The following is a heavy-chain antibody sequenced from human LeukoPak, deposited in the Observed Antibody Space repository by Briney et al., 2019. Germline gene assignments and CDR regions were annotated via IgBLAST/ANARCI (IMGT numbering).Heavy chain of an antibody. CDR1: GFTFSDYY. CDR2: ITSSSSDT. CDR3: ARDYDILTGYFRGGFDY. D-gene: IGHD3-9*01. J-gene: IGHJ4*02. V-gene: IGHV3-11*05. Sequence: PGGSLRLSCAASGFTFSDYYMSWIRQAPGKGLEWISYITSSSSDTNYADSVKGRFTIPRDNAKKSLYLQMNSLRAEDTAVYYCARDYDILTGYFRGGFDYWGQGTLVTVSS.